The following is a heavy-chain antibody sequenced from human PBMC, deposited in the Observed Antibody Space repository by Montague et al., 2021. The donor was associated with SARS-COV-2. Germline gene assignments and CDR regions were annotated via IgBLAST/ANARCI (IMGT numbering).Heavy chain of an antibody. CDR2: IYYSGTT. J-gene: IGHJ4*02. CDR1: GGCISSGGYY. CDR3: ARGQSNFSVVMAPFDH. Sequence: TLSLTCTVSGGCISSGGYYWSWIRQLPGKGLEWIGYIYYSGTTYYNPSLKGRVTISVDTSKNQFSLKVRSLTATDTAEYYCARGQSNFSVVMAPFDHWGQGTLVTVSS. D-gene: IGHD3-22*01. V-gene: IGHV4-31*03.